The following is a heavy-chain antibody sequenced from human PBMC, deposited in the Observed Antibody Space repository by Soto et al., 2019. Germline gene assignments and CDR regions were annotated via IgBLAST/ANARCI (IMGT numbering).Heavy chain of an antibody. CDR3: ARVSSPRQIVTFDL. D-gene: IGHD1-26*01. CDR1: GGSISSSNW. CDR2: IYHSGST. J-gene: IGHJ2*01. Sequence: QVQLQESGPGLVKPSGTLSLTCAVSGGSISSSNWWSWVRQPPGKGLEWIGEIYHSGSTNYNPSLTSRVTRSVDKSNNQFSLKLSSVTAADTAVYYCARVSSPRQIVTFDLWGRGTLVTVSS. V-gene: IGHV4-4*02.